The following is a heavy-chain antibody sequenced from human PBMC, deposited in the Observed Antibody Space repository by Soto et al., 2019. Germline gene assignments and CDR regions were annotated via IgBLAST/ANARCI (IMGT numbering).Heavy chain of an antibody. CDR2: ITNRGTHT. J-gene: IGHJ5*01. Sequence: PGGSLRLSCTASGFSFSSYTMNWVRQAPGKGPQWVASITNRGTHTYSADSVKGRFTISRDNDKNSLYLQMNNLRAEDTATYYCTRAHEVAWFDSWGLGTLVTVSS. CDR3: TRAHEVAWFDS. D-gene: IGHD2-15*01. V-gene: IGHV3-21*06. CDR1: GFSFSSYT.